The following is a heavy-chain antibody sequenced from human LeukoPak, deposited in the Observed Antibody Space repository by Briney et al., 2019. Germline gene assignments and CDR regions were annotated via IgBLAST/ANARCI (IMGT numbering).Heavy chain of an antibody. CDR2: MNPNSGNT. CDR3: ARESPSTFYFDY. J-gene: IGHJ4*02. V-gene: IGHV1-8*01. D-gene: IGHD1-1*01. Sequence: ASVKVSCKASGYTFTSYDINWVRQATGQGLEWMGWMNPNSGNTGYAQKFQGRVTMTRNTSISTAYMELSSLRSEDTAVYYCARESPSTFYFDYWGQGTLVTVSS. CDR1: GYTFTSYD.